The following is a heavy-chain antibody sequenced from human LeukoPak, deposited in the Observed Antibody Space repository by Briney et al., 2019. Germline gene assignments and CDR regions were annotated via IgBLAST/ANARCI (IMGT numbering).Heavy chain of an antibody. CDR1: GGSISSTTYY. J-gene: IGHJ6*03. V-gene: IGHV4-39*07. CDR3: ARLRPSSYYYGSGSYYNGPSYYYYYMDV. D-gene: IGHD3-10*01. Sequence: SETLSLTCTVSGGSISSTTYYWAWIRQPPGKGLEWIGSIYKTGSTNYSPSLKSRVTISVDTSKNQFSLKLSSVTAADTAVYYCARLRPSSYYYGSGSYYNGPSYYYYYMDVWGKGTTVTISS. CDR2: IYKTGST.